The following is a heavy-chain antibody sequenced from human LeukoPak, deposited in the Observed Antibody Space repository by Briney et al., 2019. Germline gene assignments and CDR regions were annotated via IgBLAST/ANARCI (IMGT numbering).Heavy chain of an antibody. V-gene: IGHV1-69*06. CDR2: IIPIFGTA. CDR1: GGTFSSYA. J-gene: IGHJ5*02. D-gene: IGHD2-15*01. Sequence: ASVKVSCKASGGTFSSYAISWVRQAPGQGLEWMGGIIPIFGTANYAQKFQGRVTITADKSTSTAYMELSSLRSEDTAVYYCARVASPLQLPGYCSGGSCQVSWFDPWGQGTLVTVSS. CDR3: ARVASPLQLPGYCSGGSCQVSWFDP.